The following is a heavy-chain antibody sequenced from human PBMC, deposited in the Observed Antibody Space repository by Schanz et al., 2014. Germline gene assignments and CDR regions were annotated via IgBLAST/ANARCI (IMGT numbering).Heavy chain of an antibody. CDR1: GLIFSNYV. CDR2: IGVDGTTT. J-gene: IGHJ4*02. Sequence: EVQLLESGGGLVQPGGSLKLSCAASGLIFSNYVMNWLRQAPGKGLEWVSVIGVDGTTTYYADSVKGRFTISRDNSKNTLYLQMNSLRPEDTAVYFCAKIERNEDWGQGTLVTVSS. V-gene: IGHV3-23*01. CDR3: AKIERNED. D-gene: IGHD1-1*01.